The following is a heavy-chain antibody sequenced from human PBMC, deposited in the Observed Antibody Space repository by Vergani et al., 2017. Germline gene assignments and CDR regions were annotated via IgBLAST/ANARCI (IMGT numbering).Heavy chain of an antibody. Sequence: QVQLQQWGAGLLKPSEPLSLTCGVSVGSFSGYFWSWIRQSPGKGLEWIGEIRPGANSNRNPSLKSRATLSLDFSKKQFSLRLRSVTAADTAVYYCARGLMRNITLFGESIIRGTDAFHVWGQGTMVTVSS. CDR2: IRPGANS. V-gene: IGHV4-34*04. J-gene: IGHJ3*01. CDR1: VGSFSGYF. CDR3: ARGLMRNITLFGESIIRGTDAFHV. D-gene: IGHD3-3*01.